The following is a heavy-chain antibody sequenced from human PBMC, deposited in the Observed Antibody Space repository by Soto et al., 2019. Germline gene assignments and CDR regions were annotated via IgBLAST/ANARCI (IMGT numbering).Heavy chain of an antibody. Sequence: GGSLRLSCAASGFTFSSYAMSWVRQAPGKGLEWVSAISGSGGSTYYADSVKGRFTISRDNSKNTLYLQMNSLRAEDTAVYYCAKGDYDSSGYAYYYYGMDVWGQGTTVTVSS. V-gene: IGHV3-23*01. CDR2: ISGSGGST. CDR3: AKGDYDSSGYAYYYYGMDV. J-gene: IGHJ6*02. CDR1: GFTFSSYA. D-gene: IGHD3-22*01.